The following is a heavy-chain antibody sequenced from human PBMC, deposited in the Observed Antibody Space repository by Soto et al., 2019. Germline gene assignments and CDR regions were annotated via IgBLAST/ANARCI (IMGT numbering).Heavy chain of an antibody. CDR3: AIGLGYSDRIGYPFAY. J-gene: IGHJ4*02. V-gene: IGHV1-46*03. D-gene: IGHD3-16*01. CDR1: GDTLSTYY. Sequence: VQLVQSGAEVKRPGASVKISCKASGDTLSTYYMHWARQAPGQGLEWRGIINPRSGKTNYPQKFQGRVTMTRDTSTTTVYLELSILRSEDTAMYYWAIGLGYSDRIGYPFAYWGQATLVTVSS. CDR2: INPRSGKT.